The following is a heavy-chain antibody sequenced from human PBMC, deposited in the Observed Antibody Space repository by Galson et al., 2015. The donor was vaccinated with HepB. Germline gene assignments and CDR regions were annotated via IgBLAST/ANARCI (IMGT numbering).Heavy chain of an antibody. CDR3: ARSLRGYSGYDSFDY. CDR2: ISRRGST. CDR1: GFSVSDNY. Sequence: SLRLSCAASGFSVSDNYMNWVRQAPGKGLEWVSTISRRGSTYHADSVQGRFIISRDNSKNTLFLQMNSLRAEDTAVYYCARSLRGYSGYDSFDYWGQGTLVTVSS. J-gene: IGHJ4*02. D-gene: IGHD5-12*01. V-gene: IGHV3-53*01.